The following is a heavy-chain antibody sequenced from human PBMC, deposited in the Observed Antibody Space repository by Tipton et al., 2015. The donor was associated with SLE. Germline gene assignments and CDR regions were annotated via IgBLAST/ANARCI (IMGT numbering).Heavy chain of an antibody. V-gene: IGHV4-59*01. D-gene: IGHD1-1*01. CDR3: ARGDPQGLEPFDY. J-gene: IGHJ4*02. Sequence: TLSLTCTVSGGSMSTYYWSWIRQPPGKGLEWIGYIYHSGSTNYNPSLRSRVTISVDTSKNQLSLQLSSVTIADTAVYYCARGDPQGLEPFDYWGQGTLVTVSS. CDR2: IYHSGST. CDR1: GGSMSTYY.